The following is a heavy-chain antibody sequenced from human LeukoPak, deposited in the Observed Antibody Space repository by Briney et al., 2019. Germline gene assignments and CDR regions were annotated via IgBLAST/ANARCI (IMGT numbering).Heavy chain of an antibody. CDR3: ARTVENYFDY. CDR1: GGSISSYQ. V-gene: IGHV4-59*06. D-gene: IGHD6-19*01. CDR2: IYYSGST. J-gene: IGHJ4*02. Sequence: SETLSLTCTVSGGSISSYQWSWIRQHPGKGLEWIGYIYYSGSTYYNPSLKSRLTISVDTSKNQFSLRLSSVTAADTAVYYCARTVENYFDYWGQGTLVTVSS.